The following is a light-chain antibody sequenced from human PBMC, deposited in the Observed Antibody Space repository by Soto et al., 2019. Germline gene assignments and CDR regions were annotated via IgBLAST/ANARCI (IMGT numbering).Light chain of an antibody. V-gene: IGLV2-14*01. Sequence: QSVLTQPASVSGSPGQSITISCTGTSRDVGGYNYVSWYQQHPGKAPKVMIYDVMNRPSGASNRFPGSKSGITASLTISGLQAEDEADYYCRSYTSSSTLIFGGGTKVTVL. CDR3: RSYTSSSTLI. J-gene: IGLJ2*01. CDR1: SRDVGGYNY. CDR2: DVM.